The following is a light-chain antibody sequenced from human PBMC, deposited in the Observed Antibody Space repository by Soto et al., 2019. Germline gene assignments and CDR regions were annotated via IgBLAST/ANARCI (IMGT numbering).Light chain of an antibody. CDR1: TSDVATYRY. V-gene: IGLV2-14*01. CDR2: EVT. Sequence: QSALTQPASVSGSPGQSITTSCTGSTSDVATYRYVSWYQQYPGKAPKLLISEVTHRPSGISDRFSGSKSGNTASLTISGLQAEAEADYYCSSYTNTMTLIVCGSGTKVTVL. J-gene: IGLJ1*01. CDR3: SSYTNTMTLIV.